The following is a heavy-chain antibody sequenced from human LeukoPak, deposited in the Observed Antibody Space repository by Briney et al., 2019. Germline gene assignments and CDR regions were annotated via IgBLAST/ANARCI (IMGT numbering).Heavy chain of an antibody. J-gene: IGHJ5*02. CDR1: GGSISSSSYF. CDR3: ARHGDIVVVPAANWFDP. D-gene: IGHD2-2*01. CDR2: IYYSENT. Sequence: SETLSLTCTVSGGSISSSSYFWGWIRQPPGKGLEWIGSIYYSENTNYNPSLKSRVTISVDTSKNQFSLKLSSVTAADTAVYYCARHGDIVVVPAANWFDPWGQGTLVTVSS. V-gene: IGHV4-39*01.